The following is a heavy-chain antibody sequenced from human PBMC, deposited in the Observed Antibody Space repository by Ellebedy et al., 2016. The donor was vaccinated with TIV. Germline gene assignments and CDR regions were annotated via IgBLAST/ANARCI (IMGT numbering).Heavy chain of an antibody. CDR2: ITSANRDI. J-gene: IGHJ4*02. V-gene: IGHV3-21*01. CDR3: ASAARGSGAYESF. CDR1: GFTFSDYS. D-gene: IGHD5-12*01. Sequence: GESLKISCAASGFTFSDYSMNWVRQAPGKGLEWVSSITSANRDIGYADSVKGRFTISRDNAKNSLFLQMNSLRADDTALYYCASAARGSGAYESFWGQGTLVTVSS.